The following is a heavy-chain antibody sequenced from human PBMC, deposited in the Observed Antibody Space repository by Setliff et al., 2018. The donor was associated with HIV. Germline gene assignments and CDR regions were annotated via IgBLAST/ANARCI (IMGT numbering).Heavy chain of an antibody. D-gene: IGHD2-15*01. CDR3: ARARRAGSGPKYFQH. V-gene: IGHV4-34*01. Sequence: SETLSLTCTVSDASINSYYWSWIRQPPGKGLEWIGEINHSGSTNYNPSLKSRVTMSVDKSKNQFSLRLSSVTAADTAVYYCARARRAGSGPKYFQHWGQGTLVTVS. CDR2: INHSGST. CDR1: DASINSYY. J-gene: IGHJ1*01.